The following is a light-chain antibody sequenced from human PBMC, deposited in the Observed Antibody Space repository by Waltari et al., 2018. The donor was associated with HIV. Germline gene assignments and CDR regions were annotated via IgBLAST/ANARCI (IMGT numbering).Light chain of an antibody. CDR3: GTWDNRLNAYV. Sequence: QSVLTQAPSVSAAPGQKIAISCSGASSNIGSNFVSWSQQFPGRAPQLLIYDNNRRPSEIPDRFSGSKSGTSATLDITGLQTGDEADYYCGTWDNRLNAYVFGSGTEVTVL. V-gene: IGLV1-51*01. CDR1: SSNIGSNF. J-gene: IGLJ1*01. CDR2: DNN.